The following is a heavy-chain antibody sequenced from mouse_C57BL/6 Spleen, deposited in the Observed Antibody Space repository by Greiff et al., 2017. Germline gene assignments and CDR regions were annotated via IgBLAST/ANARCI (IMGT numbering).Heavy chain of an antibody. CDR3: AMEKIGYYGNYYAMDY. CDR1: GYSFTDYN. J-gene: IGHJ4*01. V-gene: IGHV1-39*01. Sequence: VHVKQSGPELVKPGASVKISCKASGYSFTDYNMNWVKQSNGKSLEWIGVINPNYGTTSYNQKFKGKATLTVDQSSSTAYMQLNSLTSEDSAVYYCAMEKIGYYGNYYAMDYWGQGTSVTVSS. CDR2: INPNYGTT. D-gene: IGHD2-1*01.